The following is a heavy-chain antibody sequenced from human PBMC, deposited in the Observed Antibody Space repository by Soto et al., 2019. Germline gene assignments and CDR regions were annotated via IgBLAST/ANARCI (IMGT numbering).Heavy chain of an antibody. Sequence: EVQLLESGGDVVQPGGALRLSCVGSGFTFSSYAINWVRQAPGKGLEWVSVISDGGGFTYYADSVKGRFTISRDNSKNTLYLQMNSLRAEDTAVYYCARHYYGSGSYYREMDVWGKGTTVTVSS. J-gene: IGHJ6*04. CDR1: GFTFSSYA. D-gene: IGHD3-10*01. CDR2: ISDGGGFT. CDR3: ARHYYGSGSYYREMDV. V-gene: IGHV3-23*01.